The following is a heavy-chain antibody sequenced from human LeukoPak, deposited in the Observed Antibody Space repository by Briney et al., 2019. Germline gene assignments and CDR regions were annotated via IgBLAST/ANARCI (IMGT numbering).Heavy chain of an antibody. CDR1: GYTFTTYG. V-gene: IGHV1-18*01. CDR3: ARDYYGSGSYRSYYYYYMDV. J-gene: IGHJ6*03. D-gene: IGHD3-10*01. Sequence: ASVKVSCKASGYTFTTYGINWVRQAPGQGLEWMGWISTYNGNTNYAQKFQDRVTMTTDTSTSTAYMELRSLRSDDTAVYYCARDYYGSGSYRSYYYYYMDVWGKGTTVTVSS. CDR2: ISTYNGNT.